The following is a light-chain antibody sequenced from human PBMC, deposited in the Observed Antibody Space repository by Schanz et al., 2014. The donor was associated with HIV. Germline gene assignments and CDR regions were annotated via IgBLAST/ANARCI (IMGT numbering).Light chain of an antibody. CDR2: DVS. CDR1: SSDVGGYNY. CDR3: SSYTSSSTVL. Sequence: QSALTQPASVSASPGQSITISCTGTSSDVGGYNYVSWYQQLPGKVPKLMIYDVSNRASGVSNRFSGSKSGNTASLTISGLQAEDETDYYCSSYTSSSTVLFGGGTKLTVL. V-gene: IGLV2-14*03. J-gene: IGLJ2*01.